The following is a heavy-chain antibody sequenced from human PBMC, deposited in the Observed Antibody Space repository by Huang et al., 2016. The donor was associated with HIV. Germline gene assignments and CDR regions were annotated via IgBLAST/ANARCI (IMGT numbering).Heavy chain of an antibody. CDR2: IRSKSYGGTT. CDR1: GFTFGDYA. Sequence: EVQLVESGGGLVKPGRSLRLSCTASGFTFGDYAMSWFRQAPGKGLEWVGLIRSKSYGGTTDYAASVKGRITSSRDDSRGIAYRQMNSLKTEDTAVYYCASAQYTSGWTGDYFDYWGQGTLVTVSS. D-gene: IGHD6-19*01. J-gene: IGHJ4*02. V-gene: IGHV3-49*05. CDR3: ASAQYTSGWTGDYFDY.